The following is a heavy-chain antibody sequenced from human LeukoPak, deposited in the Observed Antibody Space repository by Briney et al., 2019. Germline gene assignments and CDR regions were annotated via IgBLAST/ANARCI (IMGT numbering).Heavy chain of an antibody. V-gene: IGHV4-59*01. CDR3: ARCGSYHTCGDY. D-gene: IGHD1-26*01. Sequence: SETLSLTCTVSGGSISSYYWSWIRQPPGKGLEWIGYIYYSGSTNHNPSLKSRVTISVDTSKNQFSLKLSSVTAADTAVYYCARCGSYHTCGDYWGQGTLVTVSS. CDR2: IYYSGST. J-gene: IGHJ4*02. CDR1: GGSISSYY.